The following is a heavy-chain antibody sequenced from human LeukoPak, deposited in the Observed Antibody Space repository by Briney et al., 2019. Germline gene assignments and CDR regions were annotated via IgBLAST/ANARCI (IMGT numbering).Heavy chain of an antibody. CDR3: ARRPYYYDSSGYYLRWYFDL. D-gene: IGHD3-22*01. CDR2: IYHSGST. J-gene: IGHJ2*01. V-gene: IGHV4-30-2*01. CDR1: GGSISSGGYS. Sequence: SETLSLTRAVSGGSISSGGYSWSWIRQPPGKGLEWIGYIYHSGSTYYNPSLKSRVTISVDTSKNQFSLKLSSVTAADTAVYYCARRPYYYDSSGYYLRWYFDLWGRGTLVTVSS.